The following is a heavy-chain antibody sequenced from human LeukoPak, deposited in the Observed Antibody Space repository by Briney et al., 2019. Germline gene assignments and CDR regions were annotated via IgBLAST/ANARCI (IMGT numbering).Heavy chain of an antibody. J-gene: IGHJ4*02. CDR3: ARGPSFDLGVVIIYYFDY. Sequence: GASVKVSCKASGYTFTGYYMHWVRQAPGQGLEWMGWINPNSGGTNYAQKFQGRVTMTRGTSISTAYMELSRLRSDDTAVYYCARGPSFDLGVVIIYYFDYWGQGTLVTVSS. V-gene: IGHV1-2*02. CDR2: INPNSGGT. D-gene: IGHD3-3*01. CDR1: GYTFTGYY.